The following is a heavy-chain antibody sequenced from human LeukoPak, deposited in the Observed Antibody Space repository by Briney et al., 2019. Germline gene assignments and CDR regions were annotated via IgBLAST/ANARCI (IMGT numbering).Heavy chain of an antibody. CDR2: IRYDGSNK. D-gene: IGHD3-22*01. CDR3: AKGTEYYYDSSGFSTPGFDY. V-gene: IGHV3-30*02. Sequence: GGSLRLSCAASGFTFSSYGMHWVRQAPGKGLEWVAFIRYDGSNKYYADSVKGRFTISRDNSKNTLYLQMNSLRAEDTAVYYCAKGTEYYYDSSGFSTPGFDYWGQGTLVTVSS. CDR1: GFTFSSYG. J-gene: IGHJ4*02.